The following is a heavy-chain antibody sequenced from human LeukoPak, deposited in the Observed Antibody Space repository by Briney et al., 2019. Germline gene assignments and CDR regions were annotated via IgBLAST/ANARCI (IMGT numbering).Heavy chain of an antibody. D-gene: IGHD2-2*02. CDR3: AREWVVVVPAAIRRNYYYGMDV. CDR1: GYTFTGYY. CDR2: INPNSGGT. V-gene: IGHV1-2*02. J-gene: IGHJ6*02. Sequence: ASVKVSCKASGYTFTGYYMHWVRQAPGQGLEWMGWINPNSGGTNYAQKFQGRATMTRDTSISTAYMELSRLRSDDTAVYYCAREWVVVVPAAIRRNYYYGMDVWGQGTTVTVSS.